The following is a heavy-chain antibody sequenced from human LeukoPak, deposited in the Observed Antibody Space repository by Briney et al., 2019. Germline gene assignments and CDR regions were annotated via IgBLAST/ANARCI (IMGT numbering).Heavy chain of an antibody. CDR1: GFTFSSYA. CDR2: ISYDGSNK. D-gene: IGHD6-19*01. V-gene: IGHV3-30-3*01. CDR3: ASSNGWYLDY. J-gene: IGHJ4*02. Sequence: GGFLRLSCAASGFTFSSYAMHWVRQAPGKGLEWVAVISYDGSNKYYADSVKGRFTISRDNSKNTLYLQMNSLRAEDTAVYYCASSNGWYLDYWGQGTLVTVSS.